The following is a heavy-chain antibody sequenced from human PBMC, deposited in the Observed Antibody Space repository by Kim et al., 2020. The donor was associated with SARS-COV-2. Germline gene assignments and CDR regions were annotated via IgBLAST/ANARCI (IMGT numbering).Heavy chain of an antibody. D-gene: IGHD3-16*02. CDR2: ISSSSSYT. V-gene: IGHV3-11*05. CDR1: GFTFSDYY. CDR3: SRVGYDYVWGSYRDYYY. Sequence: GGSLRLSCAASGFTFSDYYISWIRQAPGKGLEWVSYISSSSSYTNYADSLKCRFTISRDNAKNSLYLQMNSLRAEDTAVDYFSRVGYDYVWGSYRDYYY. J-gene: IGHJ6*01.